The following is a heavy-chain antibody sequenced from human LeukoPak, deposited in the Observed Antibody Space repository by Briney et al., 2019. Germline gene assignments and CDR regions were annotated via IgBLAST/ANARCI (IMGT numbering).Heavy chain of an antibody. J-gene: IGHJ4*02. D-gene: IGHD3-16*01. V-gene: IGHV4-34*01. Sequence: SETLSLTCAVYGGSFSGYYWSWIRQPPGKGLVWIGEINHSGSTNYNPSLKSRVTISVDTSKNQFSLKLSSVTAADTAVYYCARELWFDYWGQGTLVTVSS. CDR3: ARELWFDY. CDR1: GGSFSGYY. CDR2: INHSGST.